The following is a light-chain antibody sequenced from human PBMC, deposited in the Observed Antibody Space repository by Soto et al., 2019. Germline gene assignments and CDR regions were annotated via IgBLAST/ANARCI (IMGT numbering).Light chain of an antibody. CDR1: QSVSSSY. V-gene: IGKV3-20*01. Sequence: EIVLTQSPGTLSLSPGERATLSCRASQSVSSSYLAWYQQKPGQAHRLLIYGASSRATGIPDRFSGSGSGTDFPLTISRLEPEEFAVYYCQQYGSLTWTFGQGTKVEIK. CDR3: QQYGSLTWT. J-gene: IGKJ1*01. CDR2: GAS.